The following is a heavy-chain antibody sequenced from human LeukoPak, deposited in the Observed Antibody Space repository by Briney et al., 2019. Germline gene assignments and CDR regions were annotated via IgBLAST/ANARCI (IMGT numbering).Heavy chain of an antibody. Sequence: GSLRLSCAASGFTFSDFPMIWVRQPPGKGLEWVSSIFPSGGEIHYADSVRGRFTISRDNSKSTLSLQMNSLRAEDTAIYYCATYRQVLLPFESWGQGTLVTVSS. D-gene: IGHD2-8*02. J-gene: IGHJ4*02. CDR2: IFPSGGEI. CDR1: GFTFSDFP. V-gene: IGHV3-23*01. CDR3: ATYRQVLLPFES.